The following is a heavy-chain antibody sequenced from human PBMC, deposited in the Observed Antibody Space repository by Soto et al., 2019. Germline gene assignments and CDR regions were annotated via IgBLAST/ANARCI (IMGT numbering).Heavy chain of an antibody. Sequence: EVQLVESGGGLVQPGGSLRLSCAASGFTFSSYSMNWVRQAPGKGLEWVSYISSSSSTIYYASSVKGRFTISRDDAKNSLYLQMNSLRDEHTAVYYCARSGDSYDSSGYYYWGQGTLVTVTS. V-gene: IGHV3-48*02. D-gene: IGHD3-22*01. J-gene: IGHJ4*02. CDR3: ARSGDSYDSSGYYY. CDR1: GFTFSSYS. CDR2: ISSSSSTI.